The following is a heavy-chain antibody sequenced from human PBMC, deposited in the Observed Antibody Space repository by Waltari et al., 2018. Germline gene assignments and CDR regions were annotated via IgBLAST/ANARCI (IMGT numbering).Heavy chain of an antibody. Sequence: QVQLQQWGAGLLKPSETLSLTCAVYGGSFSGYYWSWIRQPPGKGLEWIGEINHSGSTNYYPSLKSRVNISVDTSKNQFSLKLSSVTAADTAVYYCARGVVVVPAAFYYYYGMDVWGQGTTVTVSS. CDR1: GGSFSGYY. V-gene: IGHV4-34*01. CDR3: ARGVVVVPAAFYYYYGMDV. CDR2: INHSGST. D-gene: IGHD2-2*01. J-gene: IGHJ6*02.